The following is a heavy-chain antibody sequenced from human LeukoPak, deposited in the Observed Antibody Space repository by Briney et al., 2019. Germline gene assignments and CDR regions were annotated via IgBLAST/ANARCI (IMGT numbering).Heavy chain of an antibody. CDR3: AREVDTGHYFDY. J-gene: IGHJ4*02. V-gene: IGHV1-18*01. Sequence: ASVKLSCKASGYRLRNHGISWVRQAPGQGLEWMGWIGADSGDTHGYTHYAEKLQGRVTMTTDTSTSTVYMELSSLRSEDTAAYYCAREVDTGHYFDYWGQGTLVTVSS. D-gene: IGHD5-18*01. CDR1: GYRLRNHG. CDR2: IGADSGDTHGYT.